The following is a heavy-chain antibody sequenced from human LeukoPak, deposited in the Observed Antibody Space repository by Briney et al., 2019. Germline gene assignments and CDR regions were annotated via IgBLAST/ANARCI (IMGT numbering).Heavy chain of an antibody. Sequence: SETLSLTCTVSGGSISSYYWSWIRQPAGKGLEWIRRIYTSGSANYNPSLKSRVTMSVDTSKNQFSLKLSSVTAADTAVYYCARDRVEWLQPSSYNWFDPWGQGILVTVSS. CDR3: ARDRVEWLQPSSYNWFDP. CDR1: GGSISSYY. D-gene: IGHD3-3*01. CDR2: IYTSGSA. J-gene: IGHJ5*02. V-gene: IGHV4-4*07.